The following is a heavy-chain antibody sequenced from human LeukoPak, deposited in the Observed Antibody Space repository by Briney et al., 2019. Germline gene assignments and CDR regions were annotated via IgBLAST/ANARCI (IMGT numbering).Heavy chain of an antibody. J-gene: IGHJ4*02. D-gene: IGHD3-9*01. CDR2: ISYDGSNK. CDR1: GFTFSSYA. V-gene: IGHV3-30-3*01. Sequence: GGSLRLSCAAPGFTFSSYAMPWVRQAPGKGLEWVAVISYDGSNKYYADSVKGRFTISRDNSKNTLYLQMNSLRAEDTAVYYCARGRSGAFDIWGQGTLVTVSS. CDR3: ARGRSGAFDI.